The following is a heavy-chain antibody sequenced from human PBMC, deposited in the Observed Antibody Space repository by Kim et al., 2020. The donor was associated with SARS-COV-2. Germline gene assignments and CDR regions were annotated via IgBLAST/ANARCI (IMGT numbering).Heavy chain of an antibody. CDR2: IYHSGST. V-gene: IGHV4-30-2*01. CDR3: AREDTTMVAFDY. J-gene: IGHJ4*02. CDR1: GGSISSGGYS. Sequence: SETLSLTCAVSGGSISSGGYSWSWIRQPPGKGLEWIAYIYHSGSTYYNPSLKSRVIVSVDRSKNQFSLNLSSATAADTAVYYCAREDTTMVAFDYWGQGTLVPVSS. D-gene: IGHD5-18*01.